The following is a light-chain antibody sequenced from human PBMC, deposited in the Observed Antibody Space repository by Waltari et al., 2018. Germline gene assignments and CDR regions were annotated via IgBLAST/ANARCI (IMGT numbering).Light chain of an antibody. V-gene: IGKV1-5*03. CDR2: KAS. J-gene: IGKJ1*01. CDR3: QQYYSYPRT. CDR1: QSISSW. Sequence: DIQMTQSPSTLSASVGDRVTITCRASQSISSWLAWYQQKPGKAPKLLIYKASSLESGVPSRFSGSGSGTEFTLTISCLQSEDFATYYCQQYYSYPRTFGQGTKVEIK.